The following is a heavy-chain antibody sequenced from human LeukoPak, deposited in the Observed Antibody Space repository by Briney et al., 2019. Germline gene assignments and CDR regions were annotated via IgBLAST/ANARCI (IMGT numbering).Heavy chain of an antibody. Sequence: ASVKVSCKASGYTFTGYYMHWVRQARGQGLEWMGWINPNSGGTNYAQKFQGRVTMTRDTSISTAYMELSRLRSDDTAVYYCARGRCSSTSCYPFDYWGQGTLVTVSS. CDR1: GYTFTGYY. CDR2: INPNSGGT. J-gene: IGHJ4*02. CDR3: ARGRCSSTSCYPFDY. V-gene: IGHV1-2*02. D-gene: IGHD2-2*01.